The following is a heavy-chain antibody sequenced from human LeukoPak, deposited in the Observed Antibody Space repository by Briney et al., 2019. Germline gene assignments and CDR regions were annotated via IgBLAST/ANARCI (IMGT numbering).Heavy chain of an antibody. Sequence: GESLRISCKGSGCSFTSYWISWVRQMPGKGLEWMGRIDPSDSYTTYSPSFQGHVTISADKSISTAYLQWSSLKASDTAMYYCAIYYGSGSSFDYWGQGTLVTVSS. V-gene: IGHV5-10-1*01. CDR2: IDPSDSYT. J-gene: IGHJ4*02. D-gene: IGHD3-10*01. CDR1: GCSFTSYW. CDR3: AIYYGSGSSFDY.